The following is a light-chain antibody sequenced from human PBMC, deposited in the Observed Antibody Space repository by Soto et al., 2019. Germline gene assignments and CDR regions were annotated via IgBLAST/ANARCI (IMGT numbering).Light chain of an antibody. CDR1: QDISSY. CDR3: QQYNSYWT. J-gene: IGKJ1*01. V-gene: IGKV1-5*03. Sequence: IQLTQSPSSLSASVGDRVTITCRASQDISSYLAWYQQEPGKAPKLLIYKASSLESGVPSRFSGSGSGTEFTLTISSLQPDDFATYYCQQYNSYWTFGQGTKVEIK. CDR2: KAS.